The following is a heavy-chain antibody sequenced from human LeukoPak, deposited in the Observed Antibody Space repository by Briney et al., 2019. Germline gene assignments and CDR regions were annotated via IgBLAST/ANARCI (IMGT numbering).Heavy chain of an antibody. CDR2: INHSGST. Sequence: SSETLSLTCAVYGGSFSGYYWSWIRPPPGKGLEWIGEINHSGSTNYNPSLKSRVTISVDTSKNQFSLKLSSVTAADTAVYYCARGRSWKDYWGQGTLVTVSS. D-gene: IGHD1-1*01. CDR1: GGSFSGYY. J-gene: IGHJ4*02. V-gene: IGHV4-34*01. CDR3: ARGRSWKDY.